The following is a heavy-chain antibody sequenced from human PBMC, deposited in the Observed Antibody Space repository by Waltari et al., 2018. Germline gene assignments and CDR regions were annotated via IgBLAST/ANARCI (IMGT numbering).Heavy chain of an antibody. V-gene: IGHV1-69*04. J-gene: IGHJ6*03. D-gene: IGHD5-12*01. CDR3: ARGYSDYEGDYYYYMDV. Sequence: QVQLVQSGAEVKTPGSSVKVSCKAFGGTLTSYAITWVRQAPGQGLGWMGGLIPILGITNYAQKFQGRVTITADESTSTGYMELNSLRSEDTAVYVCARGYSDYEGDYYYYMDVWGKGTTVTVSS. CDR2: LIPILGIT. CDR1: GGTLTSYA.